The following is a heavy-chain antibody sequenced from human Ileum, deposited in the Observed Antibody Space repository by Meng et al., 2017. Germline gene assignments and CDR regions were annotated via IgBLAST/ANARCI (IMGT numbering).Heavy chain of an antibody. CDR3: ARGNVALPTNFDY. J-gene: IGHJ4*02. V-gene: IGHV4-61*02. CDR1: GGSISSGSYY. Sequence: SETLSLTCTVSGGSISSGSYYWSWIRQPAGKGLEWIGRIYTSGSTNYNPSLKSRVTISVDTSKNQFSLKLSSVTAADTAVYYCARGNVALPTNFDYWGQGTLVTVSS. D-gene: IGHD1-1*01. CDR2: IYTSGST.